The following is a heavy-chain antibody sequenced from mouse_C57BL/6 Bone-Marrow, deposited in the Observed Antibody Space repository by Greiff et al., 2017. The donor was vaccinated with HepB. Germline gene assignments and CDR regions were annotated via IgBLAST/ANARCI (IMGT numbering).Heavy chain of an antibody. Sequence: QVQLKESDAELVKPGASVKISCKVSGYTFTDHTIHWMKQRPEQGLEWIGYIYPRDGSTKYNEKFKGKATLTADKSSSTAYMQLNSLTSEDSAVYFCARERVYDGYSYAMDYWGQGTSVTVSS. CDR3: ARERVYDGYSYAMDY. D-gene: IGHD2-3*01. CDR2: IYPRDGST. CDR1: GYTFTDHT. V-gene: IGHV1-78*01. J-gene: IGHJ4*01.